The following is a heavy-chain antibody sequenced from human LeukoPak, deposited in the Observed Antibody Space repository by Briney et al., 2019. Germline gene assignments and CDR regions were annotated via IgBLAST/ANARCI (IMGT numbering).Heavy chain of an antibody. D-gene: IGHD3-10*01. CDR1: GFSLSTRGVG. Sequence: GPTLVKPPQTLTLTCTFSGFSLSTRGVGVGWIRQPPGKAPAWLALIYWDDDKRYSPSLKSGLTITKDTSKDQVVLTMTNIDPVDTATYYCARSYYYGSGSFYNWGQGALVTVSS. J-gene: IGHJ4*02. V-gene: IGHV2-5*02. CDR2: IYWDDDK. CDR3: ARSYYYGSGSFYN.